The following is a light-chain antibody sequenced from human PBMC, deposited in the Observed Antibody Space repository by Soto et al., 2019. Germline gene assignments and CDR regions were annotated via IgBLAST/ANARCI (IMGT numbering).Light chain of an antibody. CDR2: GAS. CDR1: QLISTW. V-gene: IGKV1-5*01. CDR3: QQYNGYLYT. Sequence: DIQMTQSPSTLSASVGDRVTITCRASQLISTWLAWYQQKPGKAPKLLIYGASSLESGVPSRFSGSGSGTEFTLTISSLQPDDFATYYCQQYNGYLYTFGQGTKVDIK. J-gene: IGKJ2*01.